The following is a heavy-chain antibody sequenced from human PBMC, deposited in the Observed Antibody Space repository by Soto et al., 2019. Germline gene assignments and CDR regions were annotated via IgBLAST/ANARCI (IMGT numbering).Heavy chain of an antibody. J-gene: IGHJ1*01. Sequence: EVQLLESGGGLVQPGGSLRLSCAASVFSLSGSVIHWVRQASGKGLEWVGRMRSKSNRYATAYAASVEGRFTISRDDSKNTAYLQMNSLKTEDTAVYYCTTGIQDWGQGTLVTVSS. V-gene: IGHV3-73*01. D-gene: IGHD1-1*01. CDR2: MRSKSNRYAT. CDR3: TTGIQD. CDR1: VFSLSGSV.